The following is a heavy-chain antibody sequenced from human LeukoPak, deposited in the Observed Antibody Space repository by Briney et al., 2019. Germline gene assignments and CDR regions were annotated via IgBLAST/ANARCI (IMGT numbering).Heavy chain of an antibody. V-gene: IGHV3-23*01. D-gene: IGHD1-26*01. Sequence: QSGGSLRLSCAASGFTFSSYEMNWVRQAPGKGLEWVSAISGSGGITSYADSVKGRFTISRDNSKNTLYLQMNSLRAEDTAVYYCAKGDTTWELPHDYWGQGTLVTVSS. J-gene: IGHJ4*02. CDR2: ISGSGGIT. CDR1: GFTFSSYE. CDR3: AKGDTTWELPHDY.